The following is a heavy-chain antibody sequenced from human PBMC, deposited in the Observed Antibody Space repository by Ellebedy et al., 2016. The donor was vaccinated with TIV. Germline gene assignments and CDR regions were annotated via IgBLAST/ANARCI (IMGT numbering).Heavy chain of an antibody. CDR2: ISSSSSTI. CDR3: AKGEDYYYGAAGNDAFDI. D-gene: IGHD3-10*01. CDR1: GFTFSSYS. V-gene: IGHV3-48*02. Sequence: GGSLRLSXAASGFTFSSYSMNWVRQAPGKGLEWVSYISSSSSTIYYADSVKGRFTISRDNAKNSLYLQMNSLRDEDTAVYYCAKGEDYYYGAAGNDAFDIWGQGTMVTVSS. J-gene: IGHJ3*02.